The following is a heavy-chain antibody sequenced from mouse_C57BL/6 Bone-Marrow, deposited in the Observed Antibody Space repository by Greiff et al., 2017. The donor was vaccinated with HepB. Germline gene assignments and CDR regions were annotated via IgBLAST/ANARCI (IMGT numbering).Heavy chain of an antibody. Sequence: QVQLQQPGAELVKPGASVKLSCKASGYTFTSYWMQWVKQRPGQGLEWIGEIDPSDSYTNYNQKFKGKATLTVDTSSCTAYMQLSSLTSEDSAVYYCARSDYGSNWFAYWGQGTLVTVSA. V-gene: IGHV1-50*01. CDR3: ARSDYGSNWFAY. D-gene: IGHD1-1*01. CDR1: GYTFTSYW. J-gene: IGHJ3*01. CDR2: IDPSDSYT.